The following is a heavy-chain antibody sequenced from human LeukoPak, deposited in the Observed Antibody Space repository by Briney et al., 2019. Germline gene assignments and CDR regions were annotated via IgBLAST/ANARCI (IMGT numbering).Heavy chain of an antibody. CDR1: GGSISSSNW. D-gene: IGHD6-13*01. V-gene: IGHV4-4*02. CDR3: ARCAAAAGKRDAFDI. J-gene: IGHJ3*02. CDR2: IYHSGST. Sequence: SGTLSLTCAVSGGSISSSNWWSWVRQPPGKGLEWIGEIYHSGSTNYNPSLKSRVTISVDKSKNQFSLKLSSVTAADTAVYYCARCAAAAGKRDAFDIWGQGTMVTVSS.